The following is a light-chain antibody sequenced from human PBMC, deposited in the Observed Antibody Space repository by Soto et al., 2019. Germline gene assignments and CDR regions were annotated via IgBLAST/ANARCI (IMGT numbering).Light chain of an antibody. V-gene: IGLV2-23*02. CDR3: CSYAGRSTLV. J-gene: IGLJ3*02. CDR1: SSDVGSYNL. Sequence: QSALTQPASVSGSPGQSITISCTGTSSDVGSYNLVSWYQQHPGNAPKVMIYEVSQRPSGVSKRFSGSKSGNTASLTISGLQAEDEADYYCCSYAGRSTLVFGGGTKVTVL. CDR2: EVS.